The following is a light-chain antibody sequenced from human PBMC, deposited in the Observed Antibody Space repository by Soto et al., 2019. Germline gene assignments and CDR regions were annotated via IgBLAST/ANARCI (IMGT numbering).Light chain of an antibody. V-gene: IGKV1-8*01. CDR3: QQYYSYPQT. CDR2: AAS. Sequence: AIRMTQSPSSFAASTGDGVTITCRASQGFSSYLAWYQQKPGKAPKLLIYAASTVQSGVPSSFSGSGSTTYFTLTISCLQAEDFATYYRQQYYSYPQTFGQGTKVEIK. J-gene: IGKJ1*01. CDR1: QGFSSY.